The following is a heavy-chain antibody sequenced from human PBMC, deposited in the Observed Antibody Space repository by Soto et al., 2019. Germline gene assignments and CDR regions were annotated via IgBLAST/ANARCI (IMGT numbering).Heavy chain of an antibody. D-gene: IGHD2-15*01. CDR2: ISGSGGST. CDR1: GFTFSSYA. CDR3: AKEGYCSGGSRSHDAFDI. Sequence: EVQLLESGGGLVQPGGSLRLSCAASGFTFSSYAMSWVRQAPGKGLEWVSAISGSGGSTYYADSVKGRFTISRDNSKNTLYLQMNSLRAEDTAVYYCAKEGYCSGGSRSHDAFDIWGQGTMVTVSS. V-gene: IGHV3-23*01. J-gene: IGHJ3*02.